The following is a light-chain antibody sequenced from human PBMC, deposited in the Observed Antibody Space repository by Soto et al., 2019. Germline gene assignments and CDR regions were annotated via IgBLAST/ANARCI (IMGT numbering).Light chain of an antibody. V-gene: IGLV3-21*02. CDR3: QVWDSSSDHPYV. CDR1: NIGSKS. Sequence: SYELTQPPSVSVAPGQTARITCGGNNIGSKSVHWYQQKPCQAPVLVVYDDSDRPSGIPERFSGSNSGNTATLTISRVEAGDEADYYCQVWDSSSDHPYVFGTGT. CDR2: DDS. J-gene: IGLJ1*01.